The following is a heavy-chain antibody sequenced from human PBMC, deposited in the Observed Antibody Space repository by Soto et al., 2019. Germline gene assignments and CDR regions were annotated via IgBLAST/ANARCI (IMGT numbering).Heavy chain of an antibody. CDR1: GFTFRSYA. CDR3: AKPREVTTYYFDY. CDR2: ISGSGGST. V-gene: IGHV3-23*01. D-gene: IGHD3-3*01. Sequence: EVQLLESGGGLVQPGGSLRLSCAASGFTFRSYAMSWVRQAPGKGLEWVSAISGSGGSTYYADSVKGRFTISRDNSKNTLYLQMNSLRAEDTAVYYCAKPREVTTYYFDYWGQGTLVTVSS. J-gene: IGHJ4*02.